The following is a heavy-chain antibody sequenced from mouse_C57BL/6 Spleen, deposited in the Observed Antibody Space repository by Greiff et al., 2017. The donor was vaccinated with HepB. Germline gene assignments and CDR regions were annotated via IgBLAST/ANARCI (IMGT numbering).Heavy chain of an antibody. CDR3: ARRGATVVARDYFDY. D-gene: IGHD1-1*01. CDR2: ILPGSGST. V-gene: IGHV1-9*01. J-gene: IGHJ2*01. CDR1: GYTFTGYW. Sequence: VKLMESGAELMKPGASVKLSCKATGYTFTGYWIEWVKQRPGHGLEWIGEILPGSGSTNYNEKFKGKATFTADTSSNTAYMQLSSLTTEDSAIYYCARRGATVVARDYFDYWGQGTTLTVSS.